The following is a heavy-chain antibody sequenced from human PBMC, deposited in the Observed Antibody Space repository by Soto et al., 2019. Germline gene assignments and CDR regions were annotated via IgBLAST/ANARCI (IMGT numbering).Heavy chain of an antibody. J-gene: IGHJ4*02. Sequence: QVKLVQSGAEVKKPGASVKVSCKASGYTFTSYAISWVRQAPGQGLEWMGWISAYNGNTNYAQKLQGIVTMTTDPATPTAYIDVKTLIANETSVYYRARPGAPAGYWGQGTLVTVSS. CDR3: ARPGAPAGY. CDR2: ISAYNGNT. CDR1: GYTFTSYA. V-gene: IGHV1-18*01.